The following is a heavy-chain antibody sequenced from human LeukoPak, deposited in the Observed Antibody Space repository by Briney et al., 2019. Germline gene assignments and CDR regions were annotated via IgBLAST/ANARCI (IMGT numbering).Heavy chain of an antibody. V-gene: IGHV1-24*01. J-gene: IGHJ4*02. CDR2: FDAKDGET. CDR1: GYTLTELS. CDR3: ATFPPNPTTVDHDY. D-gene: IGHD4-23*01. Sequence: ASVKVSCKVSGYTLTELSMHWVRQAPGTGLEWMGGFDAKDGETIYAQKFQGRVTMTEDTSTDTAYMELSSLRSEDTAVYYCATFPPNPTTVDHDYWGQGTLVTVSS.